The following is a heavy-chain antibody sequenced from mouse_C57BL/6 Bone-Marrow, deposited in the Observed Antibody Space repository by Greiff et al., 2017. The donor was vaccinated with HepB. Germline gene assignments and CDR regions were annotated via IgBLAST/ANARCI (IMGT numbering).Heavy chain of an antibody. J-gene: IGHJ3*01. CDR1: GYTFTSYW. CDR2: IDPSDSYT. D-gene: IGHD6-2*01. CDR3: ASRGLYMNNVLLFAF. V-gene: IGHV1-69*01. Sequence: QVQLQQPGAELVMPGASVKLSCKASGYTFTSYWMHWVKQRPGQGLEWIGEIDPSDSYTNYNQKFKGKSTLTVDKSSSTAYMQLSSLTSADSAVYYCASRGLYMNNVLLFAFWGQGTLVTVSA.